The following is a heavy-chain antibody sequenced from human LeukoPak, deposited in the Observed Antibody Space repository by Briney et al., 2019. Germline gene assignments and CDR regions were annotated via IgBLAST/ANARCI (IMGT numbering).Heavy chain of an antibody. CDR2: ISYDEDNK. D-gene: IGHD6-13*01. CDR3: AKDRRNSWSIDY. J-gene: IGHJ4*02. Sequence: QPGGSLKLSCAASGFTFSYYGMHWVRQAPGKGLEGVAIISYDEDNKKFADSVKGRFTISRDNSKNTLYLQMNSLRAEDTAVYYCAKDRRNSWSIDYWGQGTLVTVSS. CDR1: GFTFSYYG. V-gene: IGHV3-30*18.